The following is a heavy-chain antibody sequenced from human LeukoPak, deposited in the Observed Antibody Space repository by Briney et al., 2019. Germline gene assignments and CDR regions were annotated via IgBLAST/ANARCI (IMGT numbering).Heavy chain of an antibody. J-gene: IGHJ5*02. CDR3: ARVSDDYGDYGLRNWFDP. V-gene: IGHV1-18*01. CDR2: ISAYNGNT. D-gene: IGHD4-17*01. Sequence: ASVKVSCKASGYTFTSYGISWVRQAPGQGLEWMGWISAYNGNTNYAQKLQGRVTMTTDTSTSTAYMELRSLRSDDTAAYYCARVSDDYGDYGLRNWFDPWGQGTLVTVSS. CDR1: GYTFTSYG.